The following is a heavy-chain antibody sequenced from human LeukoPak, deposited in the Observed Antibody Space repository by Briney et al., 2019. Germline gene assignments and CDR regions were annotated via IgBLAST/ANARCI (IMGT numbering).Heavy chain of an antibody. CDR1: GGSISSGSYY. D-gene: IGHD3-3*01. V-gene: IGHV4-61*02. CDR2: IYTSGST. Sequence: PSETLSLTCTVSGGSISSGSYYWSWIRQPAGKGPEWIGRIYTSGSTNYNPSLKSRVTISVDTSKNQFSLKLSSVTAADTAVYYCARHRSDYDFWSGYYHDYWGQGTLVTVSS. J-gene: IGHJ4*02. CDR3: ARHRSDYDFWSGYYHDY.